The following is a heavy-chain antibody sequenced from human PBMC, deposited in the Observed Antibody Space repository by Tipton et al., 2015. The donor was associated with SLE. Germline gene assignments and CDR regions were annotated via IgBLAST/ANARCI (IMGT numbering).Heavy chain of an antibody. CDR1: GGSFSGYF. D-gene: IGHD3-3*01. Sequence: LVQPSETLSLTCAVYGGSFSGYFWSWIRQPPGKGLEWIGEINHSGSTKYNPSLKGRVTMSVDTSKNQFSLRLNSVTAAGTAVYYCARRCGMGLYRWGQGTLVTVSS. CDR2: INHSGST. V-gene: IGHV4-34*01. CDR3: ARRCGMGLYR. J-gene: IGHJ4*02.